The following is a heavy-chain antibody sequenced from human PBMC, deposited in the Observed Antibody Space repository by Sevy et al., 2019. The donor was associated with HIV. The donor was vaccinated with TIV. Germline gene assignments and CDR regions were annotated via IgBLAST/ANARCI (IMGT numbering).Heavy chain of an antibody. D-gene: IGHD2-15*01. CDR3: ARGTLGYCSGGICYYDAFDI. J-gene: IGHJ3*02. V-gene: IGHV3-30-3*01. CDR1: GFTFSSYA. CDR2: ISYDGSNK. Sequence: GGSLRLSCAASGFTFSSYAMHWVRQAPGKGLEWVAVISYDGSNKYYAYSVKGRLTISRANSKNTLYLQMNSLRAEDTAVYYCARGTLGYCSGGICYYDAFDIWGQGTMVTVSS.